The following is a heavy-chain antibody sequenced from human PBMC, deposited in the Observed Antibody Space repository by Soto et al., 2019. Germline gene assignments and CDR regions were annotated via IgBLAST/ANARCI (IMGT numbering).Heavy chain of an antibody. D-gene: IGHD5-18*01. CDR3: AREGRAMARRRWFDP. J-gene: IGHJ5*02. V-gene: IGHV4-30-4*01. Sequence: QVQLQESGPGLVKPSQTLSLTCTVSGASISSGDYYWSWLRQTPGKGLEWIGYIHYSGSTYYNPTLKSPITLSVDTSKIQLSLNRSSGAAADTAVYYCAREGRAMARRRWFDPWGQGTLVTVSS. CDR2: IHYSGST. CDR1: GASISSGDYY.